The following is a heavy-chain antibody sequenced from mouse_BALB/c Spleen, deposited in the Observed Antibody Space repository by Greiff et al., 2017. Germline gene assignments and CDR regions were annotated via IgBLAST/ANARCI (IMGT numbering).Heavy chain of an antibody. CDR1: GYTFTDYN. CDR2: INPNNGGT. V-gene: IGHV1-18*01. J-gene: IGHJ2*01. Sequence: EVKLQESGPELVKPGASVKIPCKASGYTFTDYNMDWVKQSHGKSLEWIGDINPNNGGTIYNQKFKGKATLTVDKSSSTAYMELRSLTSEDTAVYYCARGGRYDDYDYFDYWGQGTTLTVSS. CDR3: ARGGRYDDYDYFDY. D-gene: IGHD2-14*01.